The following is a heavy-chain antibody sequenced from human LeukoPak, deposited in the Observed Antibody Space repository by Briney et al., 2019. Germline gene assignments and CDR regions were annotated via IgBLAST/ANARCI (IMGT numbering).Heavy chain of an antibody. CDR2: IYYSGST. J-gene: IGHJ5*02. CDR3: ARDRPGRYCSSNSCYTASPFDP. CDR1: GGSISSYY. V-gene: IGHV4-59*12. Sequence: SETLSLTCTVSGGSISSYYWSWIRQPPGKGLEWLGYIYYSGSTNYNPSLKSRVTISVDTSKNQFSLKLSSVTAADTAVYYCARDRPGRYCSSNSCYTASPFDPWGQGTLVTVSS. D-gene: IGHD2-2*02.